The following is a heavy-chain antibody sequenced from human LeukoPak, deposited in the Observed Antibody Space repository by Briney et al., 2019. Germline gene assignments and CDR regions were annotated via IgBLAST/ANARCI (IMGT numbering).Heavy chain of an antibody. CDR1: GFAVSSNY. D-gene: IGHD6-13*01. V-gene: IGHV3-53*01. J-gene: IGHJ4*02. CDR3: ARGLGFGKRGQQLVGFDY. CDR2: IYSGGST. Sequence: PGGALRLSCAASGFAVSSNYMGWVRQDPGKGLEWVSVIYSGGSTYYADSVKGRFTISRDNSKNTLYLQMNSLRAEDTAVYYCARGLGFGKRGQQLVGFDYWGQGTLVTVSS.